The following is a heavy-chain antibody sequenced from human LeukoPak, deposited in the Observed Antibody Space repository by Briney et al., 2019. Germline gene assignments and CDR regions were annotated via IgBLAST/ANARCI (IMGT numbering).Heavy chain of an antibody. V-gene: IGHV4-34*01. Sequence: SETLSLTCAVSGESHSRFYWSWIRQSPGRGLEWIGEINHSGSPNYNPSLKSRVTISLDTSKNQFSLKLSSVTAADTAVYYCARDKWDQDPRWGQGTLVTVSS. D-gene: IGHD1-26*01. CDR3: ARDKWDQDPR. J-gene: IGHJ4*02. CDR1: GESHSRFY. CDR2: INHSGSP.